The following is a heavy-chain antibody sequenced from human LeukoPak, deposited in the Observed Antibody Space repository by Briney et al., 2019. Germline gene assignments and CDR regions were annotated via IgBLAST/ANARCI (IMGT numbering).Heavy chain of an antibody. V-gene: IGHV3-23*01. D-gene: IGHD6-19*01. CDR2: IKSGGGT. J-gene: IGHJ4*02. CDR1: GFTFNTYV. CDR3: TKVRPPPGSGWYGGDDY. Sequence: GGFLRLSCAASGFTFNTYVMSWVRQTPGKGLQWVSSIKSGGGTDYADSVKGRFTISRDNSKNTLYLQMNSLRAEDTSIYYCTKVRPPPGSGWYGGDDYWGQGTLVTVSS.